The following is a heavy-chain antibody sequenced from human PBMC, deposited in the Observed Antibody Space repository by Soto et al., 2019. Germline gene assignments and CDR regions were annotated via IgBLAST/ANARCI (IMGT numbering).Heavy chain of an antibody. Sequence: PSETLPLTCTVSRGCLTSGDYYWSLIRQPPEQGLEWIGYIYDNGSTYYNPSLKSRVIISVDTSKNQFSLKLSSVTAADTAVYYCARCCYYWYYGIDGWGQGTTVTVSS. J-gene: IGHJ6*02. CDR3: ARCCYYWYYGIDG. CDR2: IYDNGST. CDR1: RGCLTSGDYY. V-gene: IGHV4-30-4*01.